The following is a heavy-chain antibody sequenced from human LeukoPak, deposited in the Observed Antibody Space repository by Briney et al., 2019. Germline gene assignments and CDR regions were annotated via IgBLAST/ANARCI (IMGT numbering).Heavy chain of an antibody. D-gene: IGHD4-23*01. CDR3: ARGRGTTVVTD. Sequence: SETLSLTCAVYGGSFSGYYWSWIRQPPGKGLEWIGEINHSGSTNYNPSLKSRVTISVDTSKNQFSLKLSSVTAADPAVYYCARGRGTTVVTDWGQGTLVTVSS. CDR2: INHSGST. CDR1: GGSFSGYY. J-gene: IGHJ4*02. V-gene: IGHV4-34*01.